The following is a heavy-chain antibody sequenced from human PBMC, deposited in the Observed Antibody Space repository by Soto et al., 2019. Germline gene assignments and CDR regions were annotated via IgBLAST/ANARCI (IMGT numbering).Heavy chain of an antibody. CDR1: GFTSSSYA. CDR3: EKASTVLWWRSKIDYFQQ. V-gene: IGHV3-23*01. J-gene: IGHJ1*01. CDR2: ISGSGGST. Sequence: VWSLRLCCASYGFTSSSYAMSWVRQAPVKGLEWVSAISGSGGSTYYADSVKGRFTISRDNSNNKLYLQMHSLRAEDTAVYYCEKASTVLWWRSKIDYFQQWGQGNLVTV. D-gene: IGHD2-21*01.